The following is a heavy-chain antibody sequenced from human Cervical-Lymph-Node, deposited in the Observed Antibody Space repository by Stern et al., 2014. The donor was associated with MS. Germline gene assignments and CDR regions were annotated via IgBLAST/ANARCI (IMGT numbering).Heavy chain of an antibody. V-gene: IGHV3-30*18. J-gene: IGHJ4*02. Sequence: VQLVESGGGVVQPGRSLRLSCAASGFIFSDYGMHWVRQAPGKGLVWVAFILHDGNSKYYADSVRGRFTISRASYTNTLYLEMKSRSPEDAEVYYCAKDPLQGGIGYVVWGQGTPVTVS. CDR1: GFIFSDYG. D-gene: IGHD2-2*01. CDR3: AKDPLQGGIGYVV. CDR2: ILHDGNSK.